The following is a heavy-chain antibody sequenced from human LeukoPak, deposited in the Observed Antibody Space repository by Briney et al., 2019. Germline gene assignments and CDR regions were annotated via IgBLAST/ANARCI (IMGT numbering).Heavy chain of an antibody. CDR3: VCRFADY. D-gene: IGHD3-3*01. J-gene: IGHJ4*02. Sequence: PGGSLRLSCAASGLTFSNYWMHWVRQVPGKGLQWVSRINTDGTNTAYADSVKGRFTISRDNAKNTLYLQMNSLRVEDTGVYYCVCRFADYWGQGTLVTVSS. V-gene: IGHV3-74*01. CDR2: INTDGTNT. CDR1: GLTFSNYW.